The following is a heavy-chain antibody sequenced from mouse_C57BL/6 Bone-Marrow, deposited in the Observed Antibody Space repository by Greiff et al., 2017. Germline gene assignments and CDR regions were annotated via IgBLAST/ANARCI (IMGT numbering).Heavy chain of an antibody. D-gene: IGHD3-2*02. V-gene: IGHV7-3*01. CDR1: GFTFTDYL. Sequence: EVKLVESGGGLVQPGGSLSLSCAVSGFTFTDYLMSWVRQPPGKALEWLGCFRIKANVYTTEYSASVRGRFTISRDHSQSILYLRMNALRAEDGATYYCARDGGRRLRLDYWGQGTLVTVSA. CDR2: FRIKANVYTT. J-gene: IGHJ3*01. CDR3: ARDGGRRLRLDY.